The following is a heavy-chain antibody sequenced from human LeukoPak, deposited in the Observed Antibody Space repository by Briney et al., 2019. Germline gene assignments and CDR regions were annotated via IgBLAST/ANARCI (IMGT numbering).Heavy chain of an antibody. V-gene: IGHV1-18*01. CDR2: ISAYNGNT. CDR1: GYTFTSYG. J-gene: IGHJ4*02. CDR3: ARTGSDYDSSGYTDY. D-gene: IGHD3-22*01. Sequence: ASVKVSCKASGYTFTSYGISWVRQAPGQGLEWMGWISAYNGNTNYAQKLQGRVTMTTDTSTSTAYMELRSLRSDDTAVYYRARTGSDYDSSGYTDYWGQGTLVTVSS.